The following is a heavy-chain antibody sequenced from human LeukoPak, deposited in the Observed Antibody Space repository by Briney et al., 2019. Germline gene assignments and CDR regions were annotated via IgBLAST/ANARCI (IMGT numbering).Heavy chain of an antibody. CDR2: IYHSGST. Sequence: SETLSLTCAVSGYSISSGYYWGWIRQPPGKGLEWIGSIYHSGSTYYNPSLKSRVTISVDTSKNQFSLKLSSVTAADTAVYYCARDRHAYGSGSYLPPYGMDVWGKGTTVTVSS. CDR1: GYSISSGYY. CDR3: ARDRHAYGSGSYLPPYGMDV. D-gene: IGHD3-10*01. J-gene: IGHJ6*04. V-gene: IGHV4-38-2*02.